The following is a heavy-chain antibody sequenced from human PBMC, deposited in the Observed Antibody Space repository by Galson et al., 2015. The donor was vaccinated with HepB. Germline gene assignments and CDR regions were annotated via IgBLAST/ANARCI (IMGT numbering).Heavy chain of an antibody. CDR1: GYSISGGYY. Sequence: SETLSLTCAVSGYSISGGYYWGWIRQPPGKGLEWIGSIYHSGSTYYNPSLKSRVTISVDTSKNQFSLKLSSVTAADTAVYYCAGYCSGGSCYRYGFDPWGQGTLVTVSS. CDR2: IYHSGST. D-gene: IGHD2-15*01. J-gene: IGHJ5*02. V-gene: IGHV4-38-2*01. CDR3: AGYCSGGSCYRYGFDP.